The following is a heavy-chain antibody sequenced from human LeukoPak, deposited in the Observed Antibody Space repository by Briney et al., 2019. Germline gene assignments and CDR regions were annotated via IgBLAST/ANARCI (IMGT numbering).Heavy chain of an antibody. V-gene: IGHV4-4*09. J-gene: IGHJ6*03. CDR1: GGSVSSYY. CDR3: ARRYHYYYYMDV. CDR2: IYTSGGT. D-gene: IGHD2-2*01. Sequence: SETLSLTCTVSGGSVSSYYWTWIRQPPGKGLEWIGYIYTSGGTNYNPSLSSRVTISVDTSKNQFSLILSSMTAADTAVYYCARRYHYYYYMDVWGKGTTVTVSS.